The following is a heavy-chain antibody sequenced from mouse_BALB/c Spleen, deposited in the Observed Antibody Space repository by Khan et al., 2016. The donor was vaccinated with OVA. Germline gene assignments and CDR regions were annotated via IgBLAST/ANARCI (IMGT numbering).Heavy chain of an antibody. V-gene: IGHV2-6-5*01. Sequence: QVTLKESGPGLVAPSQNLSITCTVSGFSLSDYGVSWIRQPPGRGLDWLGVIWGGGSTYYNSALRSRLTISKDNSKRQVFLKMSSLQSDDTAMFYCAKGVWSYYYTLDYWGQGTSVTVSS. CDR1: GFSLSDYG. CDR3: AKGVWSYYYTLDY. J-gene: IGHJ4*01. CDR2: IWGGGST.